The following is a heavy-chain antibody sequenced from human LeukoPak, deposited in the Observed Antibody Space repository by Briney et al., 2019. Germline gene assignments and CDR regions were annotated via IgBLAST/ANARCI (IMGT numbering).Heavy chain of an antibody. V-gene: IGHV3-21*01. J-gene: IGHJ4*02. CDR1: GFTFSTYW. Sequence: GGSLRLSCAASGFTFSTYWMNWVRQAPGKGLEWVSSISSGSTYIYYADSVKGRFTISRDNAENSLSLQMNSLGAEDTAVYYCARGYGDYFYYFDYWGQGTLVTVSS. CDR2: ISSGSTYI. CDR3: ARGYGDYFYYFDY. D-gene: IGHD4-17*01.